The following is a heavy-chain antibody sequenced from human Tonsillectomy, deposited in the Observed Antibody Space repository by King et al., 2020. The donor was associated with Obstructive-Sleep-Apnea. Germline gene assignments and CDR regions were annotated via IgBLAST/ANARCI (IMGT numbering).Heavy chain of an antibody. D-gene: IGHD5-12*01. V-gene: IGHV3-66*01. CDR2: IYSGGST. J-gene: IGHJ4*02. CDR3: VRDRGGYDWGEFDY. Sequence: VQLVEAGGGLVQPGGSLRLSCAASGFTVSSNYMSWVRQAPGKGLEGVSVIYSGGSTYYADSVKGRFTIIRDNSKNMLYLEMNSLRAEDTAMYYCVRDRGGYDWGEFDYWGQGTLVTVSS. CDR1: GFTVSSNY.